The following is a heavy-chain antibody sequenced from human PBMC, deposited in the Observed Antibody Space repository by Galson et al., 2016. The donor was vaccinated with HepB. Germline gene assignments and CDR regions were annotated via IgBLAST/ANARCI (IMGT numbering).Heavy chain of an antibody. D-gene: IGHD3-16*02. V-gene: IGHV3-53*01. CDR3: ARGFRLGDLSSPRERDAFDM. CDR2: IYNGGNT. Sequence: SCAASGFTVSSNYMNWVRQAPGKGLEWVSVIYNGGNTYYADSVKGRFTISRDNSKNTLYLQMNSLRAEDTAVYYCARGFRLGDLSSPRERDAFDMWGQGTMVTVSS. J-gene: IGHJ3*02. CDR1: GFTVSSNY.